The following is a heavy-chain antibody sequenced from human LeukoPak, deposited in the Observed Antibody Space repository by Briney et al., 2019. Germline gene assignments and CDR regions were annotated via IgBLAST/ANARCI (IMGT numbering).Heavy chain of an antibody. D-gene: IGHD3-22*01. Sequence: GGSLRLSCAASGFTFDDYAMHWVRQAPGKGLEWVSGISWNSGSIGYADSVKGRFTISRDNAKNSLYLQMNSLRAEDTALYYCAKGMRVKWLLGAFDIWGQGTMVTVSS. CDR2: ISWNSGSI. CDR3: AKGMRVKWLLGAFDI. CDR1: GFTFDDYA. J-gene: IGHJ3*02. V-gene: IGHV3-9*01.